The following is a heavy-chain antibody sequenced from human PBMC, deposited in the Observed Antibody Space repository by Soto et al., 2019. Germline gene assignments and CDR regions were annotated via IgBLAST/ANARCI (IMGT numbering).Heavy chain of an antibody. CDR1: GGSISSSSYY. J-gene: IGHJ5*02. Sequence: QLQLQESGPGLVKPSETLSLTCTVSGGSISSSSYYWGWIRQPPGKGLEWIGSIYYSGSTYYNPSLKSRVTISVDTSKNQFYLKLSSVTAADTAVYYCARHASYYYGSGAGKNWFDPWGQGTLVTVSS. D-gene: IGHD3-10*01. CDR2: IYYSGST. CDR3: ARHASYYYGSGAGKNWFDP. V-gene: IGHV4-39*01.